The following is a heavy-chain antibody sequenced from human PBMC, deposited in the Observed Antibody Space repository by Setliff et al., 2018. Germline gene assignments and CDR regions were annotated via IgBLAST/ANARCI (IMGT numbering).Heavy chain of an antibody. D-gene: IGHD3-9*01. CDR3: ARDILLVEGVSVTGCWFDP. J-gene: IGHJ5*02. CDR1: GGTFRTDG. CDR2: IIPVFGTA. Sequence: ASVKVSCKASGGTFRTDGFNWVRQAPGQGLEWMGRIIPVFGTAKYAQKFQGRVTITADESTSTAYMEVRSLRSEDTAVYYCARDILLVEGVSVTGCWFDPWGQGALVTVSS. V-gene: IGHV1-69*13.